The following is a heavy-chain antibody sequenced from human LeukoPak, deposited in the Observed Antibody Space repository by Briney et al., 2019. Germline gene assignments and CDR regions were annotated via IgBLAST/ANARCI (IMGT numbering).Heavy chain of an antibody. V-gene: IGHV3-11*01. Sequence: GGCLRISCAASGFTFSVYYMSWMRQAPGKGLEWVSYISSSGSTIYYADSVKGRFTISRDNAKNSLYLQMNSLRAEDTAVYYCARAPPAYSSSWFDYWGQGTLVTVSS. CDR3: ARAPPAYSSSWFDY. CDR1: GFTFSVYY. D-gene: IGHD6-13*01. J-gene: IGHJ4*02. CDR2: ISSSGSTI.